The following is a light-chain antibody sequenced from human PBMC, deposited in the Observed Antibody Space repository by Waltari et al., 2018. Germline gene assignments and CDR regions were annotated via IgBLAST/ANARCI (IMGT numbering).Light chain of an antibody. CDR1: QSVSSTY. Sequence: IVLTQSPGTLSLSPGERATLSCRASQSVSSTYLAWYQQKPGQAPRLLIYGASSRAAGIPDRFSASGSETDFTLTINRLEPEDFAVYYCQQYGSSSWTFGQGTKVEIK. V-gene: IGKV3-20*01. CDR2: GAS. CDR3: QQYGSSSWT. J-gene: IGKJ1*01.